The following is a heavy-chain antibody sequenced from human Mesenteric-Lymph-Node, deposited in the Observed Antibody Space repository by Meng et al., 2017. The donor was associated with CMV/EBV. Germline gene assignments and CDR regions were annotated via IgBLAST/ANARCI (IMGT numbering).Heavy chain of an antibody. J-gene: IGHJ5*02. Sequence: SVKVSCKASGAASASFAISWVRRAPGQGLEWMGGFIPIFGTPNYAQKFQDRVTITTDDSTSTFFMELRGLRYEDTAMYYCTRDRTYCGGTCYRVFDPWGQGTLVTVSS. D-gene: IGHD2-21*02. CDR1: GAASASFA. V-gene: IGHV1-69*05. CDR2: FIPIFGTP. CDR3: TRDRTYCGGTCYRVFDP.